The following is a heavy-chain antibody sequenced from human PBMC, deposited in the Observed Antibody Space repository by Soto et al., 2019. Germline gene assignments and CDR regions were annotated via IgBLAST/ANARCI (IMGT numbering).Heavy chain of an antibody. CDR1: GGTFRSYA. CDR2: IIPIFGTA. CDR3: SGTVAGYNYYYGMDG. V-gene: IGHV1-69*06. D-gene: IGHD6-19*01. Sequence: QVQLVQSGAEVKKPGSSVKVSCKASGGTFRSYAISWVRQAPGQGLEWMGGIIPIFGTANYAQKFQGRVTITADKSTSTAYMELSSLRSEDTAVYYCSGTVAGYNYYYGMDGLGQGTTVTVSS. J-gene: IGHJ6*02.